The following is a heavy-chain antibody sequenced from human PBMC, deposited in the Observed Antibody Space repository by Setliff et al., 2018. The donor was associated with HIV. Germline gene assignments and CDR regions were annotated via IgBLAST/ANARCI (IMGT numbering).Heavy chain of an antibody. J-gene: IGHJ4*02. Sequence: ASVKVSCKASGYTFTTYSSTWVRQAPGQGLEWMGWISAFNGNTNYAQKLQGRFTMTTDTSTSTAYMELRSLRSDDTAVYYCARGGYGWGDLGPVLDYWGQGTLVTVSS. CDR1: GYTFTTYS. CDR2: ISAFNGNT. V-gene: IGHV1-18*01. CDR3: ARGGYGWGDLGPVLDY. D-gene: IGHD5-12*01.